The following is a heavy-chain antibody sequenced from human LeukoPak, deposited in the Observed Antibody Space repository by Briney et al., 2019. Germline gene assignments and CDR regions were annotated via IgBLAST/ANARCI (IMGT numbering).Heavy chain of an antibody. CDR2: IYTSGST. J-gene: IGHJ4*02. V-gene: IGHV4-4*07. CDR1: GGSISSYY. Sequence: PSETLSLTCTVSGGSISSYYWSWIRQPAGKGLEWIGRIYTSGSTNYNPSLKSRVTISVDTSKNQFSLKLSSVTAADTAVYYCAREMEMAIQGFRDYWGQGTLVTVSS. CDR3: AREMEMAIQGFRDY. D-gene: IGHD5-24*01.